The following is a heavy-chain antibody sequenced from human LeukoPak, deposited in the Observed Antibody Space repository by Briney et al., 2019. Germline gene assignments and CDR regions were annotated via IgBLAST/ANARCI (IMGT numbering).Heavy chain of an antibody. CDR1: GFTFSGSA. D-gene: IGHD2-15*01. Sequence: GGSLRLSCAASGFTFSGSAMHRVRQASGKGLEWVGRIRSKAESYATAYGASVKGRFTVSRDDSKNTAYLQMTSLTTEDTAVYYCTRHEDYYYYGMDVWGQGTTVTVSS. CDR3: TRHEDYYYYGMDV. CDR2: IRSKAESYAT. J-gene: IGHJ6*02. V-gene: IGHV3-73*01.